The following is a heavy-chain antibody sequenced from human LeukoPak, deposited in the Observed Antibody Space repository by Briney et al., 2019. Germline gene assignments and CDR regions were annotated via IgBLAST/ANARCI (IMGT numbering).Heavy chain of an antibody. CDR2: IYYNGDT. V-gene: IGHV4-61*01. CDR1: GGSVSNSLYY. Sequence: SETLSLTCTVSGGSVSNSLYYWSWIRQPPGKGLEWIGHIYYNGDTNYNPSLKSRVIISIDTSSNQFSLRLNSMTAADTAVYYCARVLRAALWRSYDYWGQGSLVTVSS. CDR3: ARVLRAALWRSYDY. D-gene: IGHD5-18*01. J-gene: IGHJ4*02.